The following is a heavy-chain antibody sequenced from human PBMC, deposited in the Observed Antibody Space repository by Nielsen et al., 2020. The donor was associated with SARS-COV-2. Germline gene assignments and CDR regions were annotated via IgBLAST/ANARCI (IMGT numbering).Heavy chain of an antibody. CDR2: ISANIGST. CDR3: AKTPGSSSWSDLLFDY. V-gene: IGHV3-23*01. J-gene: IGHJ4*02. D-gene: IGHD6-13*01. CDR1: GLTFSSYA. Sequence: GGSLRLSCAASGLTFSSYAMSWVRQAPGRGLEWVSAISANIGSTTYADSVKGRFTISRDNSKSSLYLEMYSLRAEDTAVYFCAKTPGSSSWSDLLFDYWGQGILVTVSS.